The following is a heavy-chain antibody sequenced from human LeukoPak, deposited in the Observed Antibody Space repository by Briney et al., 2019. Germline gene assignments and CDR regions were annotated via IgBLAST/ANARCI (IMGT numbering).Heavy chain of an antibody. CDR1: GYTFTSYG. CDR2: ISANNGNT. CDR3: ARDFFHGHCAGLSCFLLDY. J-gene: IGHJ4*02. D-gene: IGHD2-15*01. V-gene: IGHV1-18*01. Sequence: ASVTVSCKASGYTFTSYGISWVRQAPGQGLEWMGWISANNGNTNSAQKSQGRVTMTTDTSTSTAYMELRSLRSDDTAVYYCARDFFHGHCAGLSCFLLDYWGQGSLVTVS.